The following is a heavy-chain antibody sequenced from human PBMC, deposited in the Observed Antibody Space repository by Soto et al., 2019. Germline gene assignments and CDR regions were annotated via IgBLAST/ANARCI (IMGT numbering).Heavy chain of an antibody. CDR1: GGSISSGGYY. CDR3: AREVEGCSSTSCYSQFDY. CDR2: IYYSGST. D-gene: IGHD2-2*01. Sequence: TSETLSLTCTVSGGSISSGGYYRSWIRQHPGKGLEWIGYIYYSGSTYYNPSLKSRVTISVDTSKNQFSLKLSSVTAADTAVYYCAREVEGCSSTSCYSQFDYWGQGTLVTVSS. J-gene: IGHJ4*02. V-gene: IGHV4-31*03.